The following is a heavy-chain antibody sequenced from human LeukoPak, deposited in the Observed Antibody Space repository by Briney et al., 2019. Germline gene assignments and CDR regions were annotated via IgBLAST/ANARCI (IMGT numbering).Heavy chain of an antibody. CDR2: ISNDGGGT. D-gene: IGHD3-22*01. CDR3: AKGGSGYFLDL. V-gene: IGHV3-23*01. Sequence: GGSLRLSCAASGFIFNNYGLVWVRQAPGKGLEWVSAISNDGGGTTYADFVKGRFTISRDNSKNTLFLQMNSLRGEDTALYYCAKGGSGYFLDLWGRGTLVTVSS. J-gene: IGHJ5*02. CDR1: GFIFNNYG.